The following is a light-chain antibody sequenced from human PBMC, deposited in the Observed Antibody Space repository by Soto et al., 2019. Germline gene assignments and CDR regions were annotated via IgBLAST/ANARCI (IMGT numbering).Light chain of an antibody. CDR3: QHRSEWPVS. V-gene: IGKV3-11*01. J-gene: IGKJ5*01. CDR1: QSVSSY. CDR2: DAS. Sequence: EIVLTQSPATLSLSPGERATLSCRASQSVSSYLAWYQQKPGQAPRLLISDASNRATGIPARFSGSGSGTDFTLTISSLAPEDFAVYYCQHRSEWPVSFGQGTRLETK.